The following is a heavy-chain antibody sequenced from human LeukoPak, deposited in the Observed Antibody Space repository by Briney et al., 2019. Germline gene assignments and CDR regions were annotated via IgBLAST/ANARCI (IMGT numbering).Heavy chain of an antibody. V-gene: IGHV3-9*03. CDR3: AKGSYYDFWSGYWFDY. CDR1: GFTFDDYA. Sequence: GRSLSLSCAACGFTFDDYAMHWVRQAPGKGLEGVSGISWSSGSIGYADSVKGRFTISRDNAKNSLYLQMNSLRAEDMALYYCAKGSYYDFWSGYWFDYWGQGTLVTVSS. D-gene: IGHD3-3*01. CDR2: ISWSSGSI. J-gene: IGHJ4*02.